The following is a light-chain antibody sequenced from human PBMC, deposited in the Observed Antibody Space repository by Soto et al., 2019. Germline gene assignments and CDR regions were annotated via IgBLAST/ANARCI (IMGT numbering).Light chain of an antibody. J-gene: IGLJ1*01. Sequence: QSVLTQPASVSGSPGQSLTISCTGTSSDVGSYNLVSWYQQHPGKAPKLVIYEVSKRPSGVSNRFSGSKSGNTASLTISGLQAEDEADYYCCSFATRSYVFGYGTKVTGL. CDR2: EVS. CDR1: SSDVGSYNL. V-gene: IGLV2-23*02. CDR3: CSFATRSYV.